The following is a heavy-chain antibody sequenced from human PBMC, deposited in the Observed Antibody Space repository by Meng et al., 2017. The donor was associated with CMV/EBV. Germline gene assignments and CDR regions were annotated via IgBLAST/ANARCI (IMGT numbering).Heavy chain of an antibody. J-gene: IGHJ5*02. CDR3: AGGDYGERPVGA. CDR1: GFTFSSYS. D-gene: IGHD4-17*01. Sequence: GESLKISCAASGFTFSSYSMTWVRQAPGRGLEWVSSISSTSSYLYYPDSVQGRFTISRDNAKNSLYLQMNSLRAEDTAVYFCAGGDYGERPVGAWGQGTLVTVSS. V-gene: IGHV3-21*01. CDR2: ISSTSSYL.